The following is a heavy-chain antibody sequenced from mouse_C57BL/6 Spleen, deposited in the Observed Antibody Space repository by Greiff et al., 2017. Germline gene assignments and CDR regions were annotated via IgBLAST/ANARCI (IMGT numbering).Heavy chain of an antibody. CDR2: ISSGSSTI. D-gene: IGHD1-1*01. CDR3: AVTTVVPFAY. V-gene: IGHV5-17*01. CDR1: GFTFSDYG. J-gene: IGHJ3*01. Sequence: EVKVVESGGGLVKPGGSLKLSCAASGFTFSDYGMHWVRQAPEKGLEWVAYISSGSSTIYYADTVKGRFTISRDNAKNTLFLQMTSLRSEDTAMYYCAVTTVVPFAYWGQGTLVTVSA.